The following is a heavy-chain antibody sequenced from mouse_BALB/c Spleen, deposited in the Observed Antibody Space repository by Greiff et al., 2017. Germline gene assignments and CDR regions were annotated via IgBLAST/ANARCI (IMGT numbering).Heavy chain of an antibody. CDR2: IDPANGNT. J-gene: IGHJ4*01. CDR3: AREGGGSSLYAMDY. Sequence: EVQLVESGAELVKPGASVKLSCTASGFNIKDTYMHWVKQRPEQGLEWIGRIDPANGNTKYDPKFQGKATITADTSSNTAYLQLSSLTSEDTAVYYCAREGGGSSLYAMDYWGQGTSVTVSS. V-gene: IGHV14-3*02. D-gene: IGHD1-1*01. CDR1: GFNIKDTY.